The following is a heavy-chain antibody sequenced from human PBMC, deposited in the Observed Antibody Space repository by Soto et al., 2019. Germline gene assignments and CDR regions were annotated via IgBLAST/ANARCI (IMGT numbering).Heavy chain of an antibody. CDR3: AKDSEYYDILTGYLDY. CDR1: GFTFSSYG. D-gene: IGHD3-9*01. Sequence: QTGGSLRLSCAASGFTFSSYGMHWVRQAPGKGLEWVAVISYDGSNKYYADSVKGRFTISRDNSKNTLYLQMNSLRAEDTAVYYCAKDSEYYDILTGYLDYWGQGTLVTVSS. CDR2: ISYDGSNK. V-gene: IGHV3-30*18. J-gene: IGHJ4*02.